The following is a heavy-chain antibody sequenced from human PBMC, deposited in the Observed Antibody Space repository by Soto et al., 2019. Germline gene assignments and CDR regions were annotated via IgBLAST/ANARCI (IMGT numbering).Heavy chain of an antibody. CDR2: ISGYNGNT. CDR1: GYTFRTHG. Sequence: ASVKVSCKASGYTFRTHGVSWVRRAPGQGLEWMGWISGYNGNTNYAQKFQGRVTMTTETSTNTAYMELRSLRSEDTAVYFCVTALVRPHLVDYEILTATWGQGTLVTVSS. CDR3: VTALVRPHLVDYEILTAT. D-gene: IGHD3-9*01. J-gene: IGHJ4*02. V-gene: IGHV1-18*04.